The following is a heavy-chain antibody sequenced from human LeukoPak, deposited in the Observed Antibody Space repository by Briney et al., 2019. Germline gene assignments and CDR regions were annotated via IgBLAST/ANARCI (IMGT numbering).Heavy chain of an antibody. D-gene: IGHD3-9*01. Sequence: NSSETLSLTCTVSGGSISSYYWSWIRQPPGKGLEWIGYIYYSGSTNYNPSLKSRVTISVDTSKNQFSLKLSSVTAADTAVYYCARAPLYYDILTGYYSAFFDYWGQGTLVTVSS. CDR2: IYYSGST. CDR1: GGSISSYY. J-gene: IGHJ4*02. V-gene: IGHV4-59*01. CDR3: ARAPLYYDILTGYYSAFFDY.